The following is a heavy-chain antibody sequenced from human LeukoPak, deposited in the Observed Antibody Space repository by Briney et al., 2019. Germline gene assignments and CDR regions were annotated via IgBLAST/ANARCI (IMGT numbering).Heavy chain of an antibody. J-gene: IGHJ4*02. Sequence: SETLSLTCTVSGGSISSGDYYWSWIRQPPGKGLVWIGYIYYSGSTYYNPSLKSRVTISVDTSKNQFSLKLSSVTAADAAVYYCAREPRPGGSNLPVDYWGQGTLVTVSS. CDR3: AREPRPGGSNLPVDY. CDR2: IYYSGST. D-gene: IGHD3-16*01. V-gene: IGHV4-30-4*01. CDR1: GGSISSGDYY.